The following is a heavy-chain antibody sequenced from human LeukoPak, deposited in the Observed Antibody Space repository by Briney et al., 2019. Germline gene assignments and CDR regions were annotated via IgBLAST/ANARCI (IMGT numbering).Heavy chain of an antibody. Sequence: GASVNVSCKVSGYTLTELSMHWVRQAPGKGLEWMGGFDPEDGETIYAQKFQGRVTMTEDTSTDTAYMELSSLRSEDTAVYYCARGKAHYYDSSGYYSSRWFDPWGQGTLVTVSS. V-gene: IGHV1-24*01. CDR1: GYTLTELS. D-gene: IGHD3-22*01. CDR2: FDPEDGET. CDR3: ARGKAHYYDSSGYYSSRWFDP. J-gene: IGHJ5*02.